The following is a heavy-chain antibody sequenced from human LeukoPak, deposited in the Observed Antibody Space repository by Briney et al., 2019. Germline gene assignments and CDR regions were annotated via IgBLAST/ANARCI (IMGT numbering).Heavy chain of an antibody. V-gene: IGHV3-30-3*01. CDR3: ARARSSWSPEYFQH. CDR2: ISYDGSNK. Sequence: GGSLRLSCAASGFTFSSYAMHWVRQAPGKGLEWVAVISYDGSNKYYADSVKGRFTISRDNSKNTLYLQMNSLRAEDTAVYYCARARSSWSPEYFQHWGQGTLVTVSS. D-gene: IGHD6-6*01. CDR1: GFTFSSYA. J-gene: IGHJ1*01.